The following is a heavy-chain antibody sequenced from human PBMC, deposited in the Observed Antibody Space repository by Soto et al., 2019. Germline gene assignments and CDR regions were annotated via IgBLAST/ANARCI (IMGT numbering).Heavy chain of an antibody. CDR3: ARVGELLWFGEYSYWFDP. J-gene: IGHJ5*02. CDR2: IYYSGST. CDR1: GGSIRSGGYY. Sequence: PAETLSLTSTVSGGSIRSGGYYWSWIGQHPGKGLEWIGYIYYSGSTYSNPSLKSRVNTSVDTSKNQCSLRLRSVTAADTAVYYCARVGELLWFGEYSYWFDPWGQGTLVTVSS. V-gene: IGHV4-31*03. D-gene: IGHD3-10*01.